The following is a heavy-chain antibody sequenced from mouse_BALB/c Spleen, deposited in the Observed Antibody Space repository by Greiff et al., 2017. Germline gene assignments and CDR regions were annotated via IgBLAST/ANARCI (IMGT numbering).Heavy chain of an antibody. V-gene: IGHV5-6*02. Sequence: EVKLMESGGDLVKPGGSLKLSCAASGFTFSSYAMSWVRQTPEKRLEWVASISSGGSTYYPDSVKGRFTISRDNAKNTLYLQMSSLKSEDTAMYYCARRLPPDYWGQGTTLTVSS. CDR2: ISSGGST. CDR1: GFTFSSYA. D-gene: IGHD1-1*01. CDR3: ARRLPPDY. J-gene: IGHJ2*01.